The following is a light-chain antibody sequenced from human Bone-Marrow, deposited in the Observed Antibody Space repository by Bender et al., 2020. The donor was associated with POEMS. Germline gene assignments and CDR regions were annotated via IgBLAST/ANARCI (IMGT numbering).Light chain of an antibody. CDR1: SSDIGNYIL. V-gene: IGLV2-23*01. CDR2: EGT. CDR3: TSYADSASANWL. J-gene: IGLJ3*02. Sequence: SALTQPASVSGSPGQSITISCTGTSSDIGNYILVSWYQQHPDKAPKLIIYEGTRRPSGVSNRFSGSKSGTTASLTISGLQAEDEADYYCTSYADSASANWLFGGGTKLTVL.